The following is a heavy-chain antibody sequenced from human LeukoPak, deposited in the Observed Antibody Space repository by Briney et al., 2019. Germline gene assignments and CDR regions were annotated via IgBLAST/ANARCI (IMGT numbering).Heavy chain of an antibody. CDR2: ISGSGTTI. CDR3: ARDLGGSGWYNYFDY. V-gene: IGHV3-48*03. J-gene: IGHJ4*02. D-gene: IGHD6-19*01. Sequence: QPGGSLRLSCAASGFTFSTCEMTWVRQAPGKGLEWVSYISGSGTTILYADSVRGRFTISRDDAKNSLYLQMNSLRAEDTAVYYCARDLGGSGWYNYFDYWGQGTLVTVSS. CDR1: GFTFSTCE.